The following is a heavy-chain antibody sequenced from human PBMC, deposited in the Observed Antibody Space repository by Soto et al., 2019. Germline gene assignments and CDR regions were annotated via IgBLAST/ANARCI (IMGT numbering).Heavy chain of an antibody. V-gene: IGHV3-21*01. D-gene: IGHD6-25*01. Sequence: EVQLVESGGGQVKPGGSLRLSCAASGFALSDYSMNWVRQAPGKGLEWVSSITSSSRFINYAESVKGRFTISRDNAKNSLYLLMNNLRVEDTAVYYCAGSADDGRDNWGQGTLVTVSS. CDR2: ITSSSRFI. CDR1: GFALSDYS. CDR3: AGSADDGRDN. J-gene: IGHJ4*02.